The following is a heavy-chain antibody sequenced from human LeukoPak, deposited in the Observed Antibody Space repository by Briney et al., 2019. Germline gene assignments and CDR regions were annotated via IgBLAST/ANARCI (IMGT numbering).Heavy chain of an antibody. Sequence: PGGSLGLSCAASGFTFSSYSMNWVRQAPGKGLEWVSSISSSSSYIYYADSVKGRFTISRDNAKNSLYLQMNSLGAEDTAVYHCARGFQGGSYINWFDPWGQGTLVTVSS. J-gene: IGHJ5*02. CDR1: GFTFSSYS. CDR3: ARGFQGGSYINWFDP. CDR2: ISSSSSYI. V-gene: IGHV3-21*01. D-gene: IGHD1-26*01.